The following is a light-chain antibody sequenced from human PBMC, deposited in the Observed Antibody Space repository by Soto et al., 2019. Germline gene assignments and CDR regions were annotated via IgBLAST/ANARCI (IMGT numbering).Light chain of an antibody. CDR2: DVS. J-gene: IGLJ1*01. Sequence: QSALTQPASVSGSPGQSITISCTGTSSDVGGYNYVSWYQQHPGKAPKLMFYDVSNRPSGVSNRFSGSKSGNTASLTISGLQAEDEADYYCSSYTSSSTLYVFGTGTKLTVL. CDR1: SSDVGGYNY. V-gene: IGLV2-14*01. CDR3: SSYTSSSTLYV.